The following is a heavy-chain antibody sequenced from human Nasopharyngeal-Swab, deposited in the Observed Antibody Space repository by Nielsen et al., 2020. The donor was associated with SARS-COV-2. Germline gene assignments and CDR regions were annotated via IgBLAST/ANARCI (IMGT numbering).Heavy chain of an antibody. V-gene: IGHV3-23*01. CDR3: AKDIFGYYYDSSGYYPPMDV. D-gene: IGHD3-22*01. CDR2: ISASGGST. CDR1: GFTFSSYA. J-gene: IGHJ6*03. Sequence: GGSLRLSCAASGFTFSSYAMSWVRQAPGKGLEWVSAISASGGSTYYADSVKGRFTISRDNSKNTLYLQMNSLRAEDTAVYYCAKDIFGYYYDSSGYYPPMDVWGKGTTVTVSS.